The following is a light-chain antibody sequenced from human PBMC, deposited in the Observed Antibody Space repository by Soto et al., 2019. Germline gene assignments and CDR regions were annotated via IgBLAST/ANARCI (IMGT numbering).Light chain of an antibody. CDR3: QQYKNWPPYT. CDR2: GAS. J-gene: IGKJ2*01. CDR1: QSVSNN. Sequence: EIVMTQSPDTLSVSPGERATLSCRASQSVSNNLAWYQQKPGQAPRLLIYGASTRATGIPARFSGSGSGTEFTLTISSLQSEDFEVNYCQQYKNWPPYTFGQGTKLEIK. V-gene: IGKV3-15*01.